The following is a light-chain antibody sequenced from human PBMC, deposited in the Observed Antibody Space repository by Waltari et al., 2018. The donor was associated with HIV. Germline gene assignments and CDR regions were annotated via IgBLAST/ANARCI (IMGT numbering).Light chain of an antibody. Sequence: QSALTQPRSVSGSPGQSVTISCPGTSSDVGGYNYVSWYQQHPGKTPKLMIYDGSKRPSGVPGRFSGFKSGNTSSLTISVLQAEDEADYYCCSYAGSYTFLFGGGTKLTVL. CDR3: CSYAGSYTFL. V-gene: IGLV2-11*01. CDR1: SSDVGGYNY. J-gene: IGLJ2*01. CDR2: DGS.